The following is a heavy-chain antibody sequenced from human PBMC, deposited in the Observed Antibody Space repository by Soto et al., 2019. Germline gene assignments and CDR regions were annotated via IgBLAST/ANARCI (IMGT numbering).Heavy chain of an antibody. J-gene: IGHJ4*02. CDR3: AKSSRYCSGGGCFYYFDY. Sequence: EVQLLESGGGLVQPGGSLRLSCAASGFSIGSSAWSWVRQAPGKGLDWVSTIGGNGVTTFYADSAKGRFTISRDISRNTVFLQMSSLRAEDTALYYCAKSSRYCSGGGCFYYFDYWGQGTLVTVPS. CDR2: IGGNGVTT. D-gene: IGHD2-15*01. V-gene: IGHV3-23*01. CDR1: GFSIGSSA.